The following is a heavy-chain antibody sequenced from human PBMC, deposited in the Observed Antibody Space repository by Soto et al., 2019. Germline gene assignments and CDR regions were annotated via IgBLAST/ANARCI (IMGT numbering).Heavy chain of an antibody. CDR3: ARGGGRGYSELDP. V-gene: IGHV1-2*02. J-gene: IGHJ5*02. CDR1: GYTFTAYY. CDR2: INPNSGGT. Sequence: QVQLVQSGAEVKKPGASVKVSCKASGYTFTAYYMHWVRQAPGQGLEWMGWINPNSGGTYHAQNFQGRVTMTRDTSTITAYMELDSLRSDDTAVYYCARGGGRGYSELDPWGHGTLVIVSS. D-gene: IGHD5-12*01.